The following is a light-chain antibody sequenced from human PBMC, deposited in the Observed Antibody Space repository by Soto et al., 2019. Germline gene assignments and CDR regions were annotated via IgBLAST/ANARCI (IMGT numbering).Light chain of an antibody. V-gene: IGKV3-15*01. CDR3: QQYSKWPPIT. J-gene: IGKJ5*01. CDR2: GAS. Sequence: EIVLTQSPGTLSVSPGASATLSCRASHSVSSSYLAWYQQRPGQAPSLLIYGASTRATGIPARFSGSGSGTEFTLTISSLQSEDFAVYYCQQYSKWPPITFGQGTRLEIK. CDR1: HSVSSSY.